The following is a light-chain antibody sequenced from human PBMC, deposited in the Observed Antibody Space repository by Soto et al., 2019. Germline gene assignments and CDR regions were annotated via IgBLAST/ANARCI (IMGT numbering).Light chain of an antibody. Sequence: QSALTQPPSASGSPGQSVAISCTGTSSDVGGYNYVSWYQQHPGKAPKLMIYEVNKRPSGVPDRFSGSKSGNTASLTVSGLLAEDEADYYCHSYDRSLSGSVFGGGTQLTVL. V-gene: IGLV2-8*01. CDR1: SSDVGGYNY. CDR3: HSYDRSLSGSV. J-gene: IGLJ3*02. CDR2: EVN.